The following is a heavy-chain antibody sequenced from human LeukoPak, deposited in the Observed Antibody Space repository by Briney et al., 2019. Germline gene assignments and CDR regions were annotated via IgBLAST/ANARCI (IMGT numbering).Heavy chain of an antibody. J-gene: IGHJ4*02. V-gene: IGHV3-48*01. CDR2: ISSSSSTI. Sequence: GGSLRLSCAASGFTFSSYSMNWVRQAPGKGLEWVSYISSSSSTIFYADSVKGRFTISRDNAKNSLYLQMNSLRAEDTAVYYCATGGGYDFWSGYRYFDYWGQGTLVIVSS. CDR1: GFTFSSYS. CDR3: ATGGGYDFWSGYRYFDY. D-gene: IGHD3-3*01.